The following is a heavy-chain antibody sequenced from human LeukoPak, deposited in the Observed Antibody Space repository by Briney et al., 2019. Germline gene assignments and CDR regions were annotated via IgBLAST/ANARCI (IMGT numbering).Heavy chain of an antibody. V-gene: IGHV1-18*04. D-gene: IGHD6-13*01. Sequence: EASVKVSCTASGYTFTIYGISWVRQAPGQGLEWMGWISAYNGNTNYAQKLQGRVTMTTDTSTSTAYMELRSLRSDDTAVYYCARDVIAYFDYWGQGTLVTVSS. CDR2: ISAYNGNT. CDR3: ARDVIAYFDY. CDR1: GYTFTIYG. J-gene: IGHJ4*02.